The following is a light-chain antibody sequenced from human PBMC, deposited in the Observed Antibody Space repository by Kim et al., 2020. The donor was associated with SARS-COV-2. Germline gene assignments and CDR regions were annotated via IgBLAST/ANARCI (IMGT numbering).Light chain of an antibody. CDR1: QSLLHSNGNSA. Sequence: EIVMTQSPLSLPVTPGEQASISCTSSQSLLHSNGNSALYWFLQKPGQSPQLLISLGSNRASGVPDRFIGSGSGTDFTLKISRVEAEDAGVYYCMQGLQSPWTFGQGTKVDIK. CDR3: MQGLQSPWT. V-gene: IGKV2-28*01. CDR2: LGS. J-gene: IGKJ1*01.